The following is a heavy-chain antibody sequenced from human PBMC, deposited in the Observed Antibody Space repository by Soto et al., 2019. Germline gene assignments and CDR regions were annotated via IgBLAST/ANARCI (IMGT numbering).Heavy chain of an antibody. Sequence: ASVKVSCKASGYTFTTYYMHWARRAPGQGLEWMGMITPGGGNTRYAQKFQGRVTMTRDTSTSTVYMELSSLRSEDTAVYYCARGIVATKYYYYGMDAWGQGTTVTVSS. CDR3: ARGIVATKYYYYGMDA. CDR2: ITPGGGNT. CDR1: GYTFTTYY. J-gene: IGHJ6*02. D-gene: IGHD5-12*01. V-gene: IGHV1-46*01.